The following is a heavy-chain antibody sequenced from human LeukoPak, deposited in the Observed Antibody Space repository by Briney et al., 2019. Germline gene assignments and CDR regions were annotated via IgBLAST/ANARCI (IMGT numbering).Heavy chain of an antibody. CDR3: ARGSIAAAGMGSFDY. CDR1: GYTFTSYD. CDR2: IIPIFGTA. Sequence: SVKVSCKASGYTFTSYDINWVRQATGQGLEWMGGIIPIFGTANYAQKFQGRVTITTDESTSTAYMELSSLRSEDTAVYYCARGSIAAAGMGSFDYWGQGTLVTVSS. D-gene: IGHD6-13*01. J-gene: IGHJ4*02. V-gene: IGHV1-69*05.